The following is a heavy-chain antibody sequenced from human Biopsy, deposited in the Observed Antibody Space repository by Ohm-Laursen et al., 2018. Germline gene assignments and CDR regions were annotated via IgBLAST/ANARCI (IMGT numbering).Heavy chain of an antibody. V-gene: IGHV4-59*12. D-gene: IGHD3-22*01. Sequence: SDTLSLTCILSGDSISRSYWSWIRQSPGKGLEWVGHIFDRGTTNYNPSLKSLVTISVDTSKNQFSLKLRSVTAADTAVYYCARAVDYYDPYHYYALDVWGQGTTVTVSS. J-gene: IGHJ6*02. CDR1: GDSISRSY. CDR3: ARAVDYYDPYHYYALDV. CDR2: IFDRGTT.